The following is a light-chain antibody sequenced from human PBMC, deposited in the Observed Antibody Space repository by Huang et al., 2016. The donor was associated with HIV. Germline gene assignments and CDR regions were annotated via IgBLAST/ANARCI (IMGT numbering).Light chain of an antibody. J-gene: IGKJ2*01. V-gene: IGKV4-1*01. CDR1: RNLFYTPKNKNY. Sequence: VMFQSPASLAVSLGERATINCKSSRNLFYTPKNKNYLAWYQQKPGQPPKLLFYGASTRESGVPDRFSGGGSGTDFTLTIRSLQAEDVAVYYCQQYFTTPQTFGQGTRVEIK. CDR2: GAS. CDR3: QQYFTTPQT.